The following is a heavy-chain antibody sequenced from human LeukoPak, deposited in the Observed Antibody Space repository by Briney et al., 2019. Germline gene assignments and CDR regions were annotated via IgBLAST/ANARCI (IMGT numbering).Heavy chain of an antibody. D-gene: IGHD1-26*01. Sequence: ESVEGRFTISRDNAKNSLYLQMNSLRAEDTAVYYCARAYTGSYYAYYFDFWGQGTLVTVSS. J-gene: IGHJ4*02. CDR3: ARAYTGSYYAYYFDF. V-gene: IGHV3-7*04.